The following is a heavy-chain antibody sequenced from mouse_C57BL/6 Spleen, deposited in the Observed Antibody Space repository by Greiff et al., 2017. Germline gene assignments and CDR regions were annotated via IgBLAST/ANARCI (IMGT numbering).Heavy chain of an antibody. J-gene: IGHJ2*01. CDR1: GFSFNTYA. Sequence: EVKLVESGGGLVQPKGSLKLSCAASGFSFNTYAMNLVRQDPGKGLDWVARIRSKSNNYSTHYADSVHDRFTITRDDSESMLYLQMNNLKTEDTAMYYCVRGSRYYFDYWGQGTTLTVSS. V-gene: IGHV10-1*01. CDR3: VRGSRYYFDY. CDR2: IRSKSNNYST.